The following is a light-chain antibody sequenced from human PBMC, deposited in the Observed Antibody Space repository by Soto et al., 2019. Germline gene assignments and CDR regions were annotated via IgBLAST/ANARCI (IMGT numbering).Light chain of an antibody. CDR1: QGISSW. Sequence: DIQMTQSPSSVSASVGDRVTITCRASQGISSWLAWYQQQPGKAPKLLIYTASTLQSGVPSRFSGSGSGTDFTVIVSSLQPEESETYYCQHSNSFPITFGQGTRLQIK. CDR3: QHSNSFPIT. J-gene: IGKJ5*01. V-gene: IGKV1-12*01. CDR2: TAS.